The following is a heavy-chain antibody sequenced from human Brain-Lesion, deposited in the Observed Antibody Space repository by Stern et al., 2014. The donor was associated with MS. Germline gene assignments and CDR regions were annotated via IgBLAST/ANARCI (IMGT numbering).Heavy chain of an antibody. CDR2: IFNSGST. V-gene: IGHV4-61*02. CDR1: GGSISSGGYY. D-gene: IGHD2-2*01. Sequence: QVQLVESGPGLVKPSQTLSLSCTVSGGSISSGGYYWSWIRQPAGKGLGWIGRIFNSGSTSYNPSPKSRVPISIDTSKNQFSLRLNPMTAADTAVYYCARGRVVPGFQYYATDVWGQGTTVIVSS. CDR3: ARGRVVPGFQYYATDV. J-gene: IGHJ6*02.